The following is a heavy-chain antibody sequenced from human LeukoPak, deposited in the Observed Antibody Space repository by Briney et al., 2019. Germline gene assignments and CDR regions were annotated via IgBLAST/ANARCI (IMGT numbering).Heavy chain of an antibody. V-gene: IGHV3-30*18. Sequence: GGSLRLSCAASGLTFRSYGMHWVRQAPGKGLEWVAVISYDGGSRYYADSVKGRFTISRDNSKNTLYLQMNSLRPEDTAVYYCAKGDCSSGTCSPFGYWGQGTLVTVSS. CDR2: ISYDGGSR. CDR3: AKGDCSSGTCSPFGY. CDR1: GLTFRSYG. J-gene: IGHJ4*02. D-gene: IGHD2-15*01.